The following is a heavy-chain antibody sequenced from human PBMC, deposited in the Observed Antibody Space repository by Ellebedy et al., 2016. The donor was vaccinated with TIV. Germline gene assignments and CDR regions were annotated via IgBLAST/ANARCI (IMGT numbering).Heavy chain of an antibody. Sequence: SVKVSXXASGGTFSSYAISWVRQAPGQGLEWMGGIIPIFGTANYAQKFQGRVTITADESTSTAYMELSSLRSEDTAVYYCAREARSVVVPAAIPSYYIDVWGNGTTVTVSS. CDR3: AREARSVVVPAAIPSYYIDV. V-gene: IGHV1-69*13. J-gene: IGHJ6*03. CDR1: GGTFSSYA. CDR2: IIPIFGTA. D-gene: IGHD2-2*02.